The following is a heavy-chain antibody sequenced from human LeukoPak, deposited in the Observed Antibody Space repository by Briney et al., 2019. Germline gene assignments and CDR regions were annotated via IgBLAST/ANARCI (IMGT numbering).Heavy chain of an antibody. Sequence: PSETLSLTCTVSGGSISSSSYYWGWIRQPPGKGLEWIGSIYYSGSTYYNPSLKSRVTISVDTSKNQFSLKLSSVTAADTAVYYCASPSSPGIAAAPFDYWGQGTLVTVSS. J-gene: IGHJ4*02. CDR3: ASPSSPGIAAAPFDY. CDR1: GGSISSSSYY. D-gene: IGHD6-13*01. V-gene: IGHV4-39*01. CDR2: IYYSGST.